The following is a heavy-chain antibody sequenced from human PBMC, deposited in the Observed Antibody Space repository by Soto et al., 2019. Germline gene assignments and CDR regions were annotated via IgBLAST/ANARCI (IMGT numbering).Heavy chain of an antibody. J-gene: IGHJ4*02. V-gene: IGHV3-15*01. CDR2: IKSKPNGGTT. CDR1: GFTFSNAW. Sequence: GASLTLSCAASGFTFSNAWMSWVRQVPGKGLEWVGRIKSKPNGGTTDYVAPVKGRFTISRDDPKNRMYLQMNSLKTEDTTVYVYTTANGAVAGTGCFDYWGQGTMVTVSS. D-gene: IGHD6-19*01. CDR3: TTANGAVAGTGCFDY.